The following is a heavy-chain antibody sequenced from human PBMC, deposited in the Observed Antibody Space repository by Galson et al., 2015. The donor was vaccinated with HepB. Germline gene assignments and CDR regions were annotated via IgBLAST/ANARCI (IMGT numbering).Heavy chain of an antibody. Sequence: SLRLSCAASGFTFSDSCMSWIRQAPGKGLEWVSNICIGYNNIKYADSVKGRFTIFRDTVKNSLHLQMNILRAEDTAVYYCARAALGWFDPWGQGTLVIVSS. V-gene: IGHV3-11*01. CDR3: ARAALGWFDP. CDR1: GFTFSDSC. CDR2: ICIGYNNI. J-gene: IGHJ5*02.